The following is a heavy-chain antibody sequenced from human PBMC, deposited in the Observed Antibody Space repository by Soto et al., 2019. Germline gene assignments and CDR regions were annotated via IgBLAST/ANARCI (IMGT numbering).Heavy chain of an antibody. CDR3: ARALENNWFDP. CDR1: GFTFSSYG. V-gene: IGHV3-33*01. J-gene: IGHJ5*02. D-gene: IGHD1-1*01. Sequence: GSLRRAGSASGFTFSSYGMHGVRQAPGKGLEWVAVIWYDGSNKYYADSVKVRFTISRDNSKNTLYLQMNSLRAEDTAVYYCARALENNWFDPWGQGTLVTVSP. CDR2: IWYDGSNK.